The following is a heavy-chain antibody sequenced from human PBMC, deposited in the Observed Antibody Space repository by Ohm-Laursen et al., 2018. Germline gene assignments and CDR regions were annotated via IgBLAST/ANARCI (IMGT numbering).Heavy chain of an antibody. CDR3: AKYPRRIY. CDR1: GFTFSSHA. J-gene: IGHJ4*02. Sequence: SLRLSCAASGFTFSSHAMSWVRQAPGRGLEWVSIISDNGGSIHYADSVKGRFTISRDNSKNTLYLQMNSLRAEDTAVYYCAKYPRRIYWGQGTLVTVSS. CDR2: ISDNGGSI. V-gene: IGHV3-23*01.